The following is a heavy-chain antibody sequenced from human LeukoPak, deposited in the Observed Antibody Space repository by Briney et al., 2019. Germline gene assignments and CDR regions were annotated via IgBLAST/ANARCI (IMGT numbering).Heavy chain of an antibody. Sequence: GASVKVSCKASGYTFTGYYMHWMRQAPGQGLEWMGWINPNSGGTNYAQKFQGRVTMTRDTSISTAYMELSRLRSDDTAVYYCARGGYSYATRGYYDSSGYLMLPGHYYMDVWGKGTTVTVSS. D-gene: IGHD3-22*01. CDR2: INPNSGGT. V-gene: IGHV1-2*02. CDR1: GYTFTGYY. CDR3: ARGGYSYATRGYYDSSGYLMLPGHYYMDV. J-gene: IGHJ6*03.